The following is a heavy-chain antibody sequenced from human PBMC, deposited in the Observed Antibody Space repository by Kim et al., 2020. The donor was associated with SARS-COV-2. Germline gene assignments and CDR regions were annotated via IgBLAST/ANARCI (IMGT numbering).Heavy chain of an antibody. Sequence: SVKVSCKASGGTFSSYAISWVRQAPGQGLEWMGGIIPIFGTANYAQKFQGRVTITADESTSTAYMELSSLRSEDTAVYYCARVQWSGSYYNLFLGWFDPWGQGTLVTVSS. V-gene: IGHV1-69*13. D-gene: IGHD1-26*01. J-gene: IGHJ5*02. CDR1: GGTFSSYA. CDR3: ARVQWSGSYYNLFLGWFDP. CDR2: IIPIFGTA.